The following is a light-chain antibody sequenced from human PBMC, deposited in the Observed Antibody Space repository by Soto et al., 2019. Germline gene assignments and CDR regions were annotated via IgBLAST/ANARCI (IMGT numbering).Light chain of an antibody. V-gene: IGLV1-44*01. CDR1: SSNIGSNT. J-gene: IGLJ2*01. CDR3: AAWDDSLNGVV. CDR2: SNN. Sequence: QPVLTQPPSASGTPGQRVTISCSGSSSNIGSNTVNWYQQLPGTAPKVLIYSNNQRPSWVPDRFSGSKSGTSASLAISGLQSEDEADYYCAAWDDSLNGVVFGGGTKLTVL.